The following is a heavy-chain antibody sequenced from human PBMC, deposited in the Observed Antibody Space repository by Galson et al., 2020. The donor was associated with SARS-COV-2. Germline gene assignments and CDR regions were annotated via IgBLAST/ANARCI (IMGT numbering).Heavy chain of an antibody. CDR2: LTWDGSE. D-gene: IGHD6-19*01. J-gene: IGHJ4*02. CDR1: GFSLSTAGMS. CDR3: ARTVGQWPRHSDS. V-gene: IGHV2-70*01. Sequence: SGPTLVKPTQTLKLTCTFSGFSLSTAGMSVSWFRQPSGKALEWLALLTWDGSEYRTPSLRTRLTLSKDTSKNEVVLTMTNMDPVDTATYFCARTVGQWPRHSDSWGQGTLVTVSS.